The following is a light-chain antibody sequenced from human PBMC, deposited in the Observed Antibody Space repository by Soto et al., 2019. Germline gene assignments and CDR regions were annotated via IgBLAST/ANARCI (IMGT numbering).Light chain of an antibody. Sequence: IQSTQSPSSLSASVGDRVTITCRASRGVSSYLAWYQQKPGKAPKLLVYSASTLQSGVPSRFSGSGSGPDFTLTISSLQPEDSATYFCQQLNSYPQTFGQGTRLEIK. CDR1: RGVSSY. CDR3: QQLNSYPQT. V-gene: IGKV1-9*01. CDR2: SAS. J-gene: IGKJ5*01.